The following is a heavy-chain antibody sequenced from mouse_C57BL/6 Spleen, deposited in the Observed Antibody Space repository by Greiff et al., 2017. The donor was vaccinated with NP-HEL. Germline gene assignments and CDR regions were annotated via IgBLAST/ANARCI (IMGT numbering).Heavy chain of an antibody. CDR2: IHPNSGST. Sequence: QVQLQQPGAELVKPGASVKLSCKASGYTFTSYWMHWVKQRPGQGLEWIGMIHPNSGSTNYNEKFKSKATLTVDKSSSTAYMQLSSLTSEDSAVYYCARDDYGSSRFAYWGQGTLVTVSA. J-gene: IGHJ3*01. D-gene: IGHD1-1*01. CDR3: ARDDYGSSRFAY. V-gene: IGHV1-64*01. CDR1: GYTFTSYW.